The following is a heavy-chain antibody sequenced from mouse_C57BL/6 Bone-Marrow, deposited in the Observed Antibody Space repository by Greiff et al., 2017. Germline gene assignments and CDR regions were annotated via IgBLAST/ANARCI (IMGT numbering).Heavy chain of an antibody. CDR1: GFTFSDYG. D-gene: IGHD1-3*01. V-gene: IGHV5-17*01. J-gene: IGHJ4*01. CDR2: ISSGSSTI. CDR3: ASSGLAMDY. Sequence: DVKLVESGGGLVKPGGSLKLSCAASGFTFSDYGMHWVRQAPEQGLEWVAYISSGSSTIYYADTVKGRFTISRDNAKNTLFLQRTSLRSEDTAMYYCASSGLAMDYWGQGTSVTVSS.